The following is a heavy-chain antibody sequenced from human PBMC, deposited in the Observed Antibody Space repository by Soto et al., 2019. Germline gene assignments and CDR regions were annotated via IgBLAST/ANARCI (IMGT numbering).Heavy chain of an antibody. J-gene: IGHJ4*02. V-gene: IGHV3-30-3*01. Sequence: GGSLRLSCAASGFSFTTYAMHWVRQAPGKGLEWVAVISDDGSIKYYADSVKGRFTISRDNSKNTFYLQMNSLRGDDTALYYCARAIETAMDPCDYWGQGALVTVSS. CDR3: ARAIETAMDPCDY. CDR2: ISDDGSIK. CDR1: GFSFTTYA. D-gene: IGHD5-18*01.